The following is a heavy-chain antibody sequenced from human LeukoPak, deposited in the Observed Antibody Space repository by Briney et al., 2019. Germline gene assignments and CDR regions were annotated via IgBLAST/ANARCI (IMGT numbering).Heavy chain of an antibody. V-gene: IGHV4-39*07. J-gene: IGHJ5*02. CDR3: ARRDYAAWFDP. CDR1: GDSITSGAYY. Sequence: SETLSLTCSVSGDSITSGAYYWAWLRQPPGKGLEWIGSVYYSASIKYNPSLKGRVSISRDMSKNQFSLNLNSVNATDTAVYYCARRDYAAWFDPWGQGTLVTVSS. D-gene: IGHD4/OR15-4a*01. CDR2: VYYSASI.